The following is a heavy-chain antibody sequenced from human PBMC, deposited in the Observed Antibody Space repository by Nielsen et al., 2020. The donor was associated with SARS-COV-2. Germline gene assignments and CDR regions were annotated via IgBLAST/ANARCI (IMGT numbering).Heavy chain of an antibody. D-gene: IGHD1-14*01. V-gene: IGHV3-23*01. CDR1: GFTFGTYT. CDR3: AKDRIPDGLWEIDY. Sequence: GGSLRLSCTVSGFTFGTYTISWVRQPPGKGLQWVAGILSSGAATFYADSVKGRFTVSRDNSMNTVYLEMSRLRSEDTALYFCAKDRIPDGLWEIDYWGQGTRVTVSS. J-gene: IGHJ4*02. CDR2: ILSSGAAT.